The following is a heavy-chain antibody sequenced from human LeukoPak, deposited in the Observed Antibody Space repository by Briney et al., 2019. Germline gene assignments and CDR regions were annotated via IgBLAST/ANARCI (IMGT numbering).Heavy chain of an antibody. Sequence: PSETLSLTCTVSGGSISSYYWSWIRQPAGKGLEWIGRIYTSGSTNYNPSLKSRVTMSVDTSKNQFSLKLSSVTAADTAVYYCARDRFYYHHSGYYCFDYWGQGTLVTVSS. CDR3: ARDRFYYHHSGYYCFDY. V-gene: IGHV4-4*07. D-gene: IGHD3-22*01. CDR1: GGSISSYY. J-gene: IGHJ4*02. CDR2: IYTSGST.